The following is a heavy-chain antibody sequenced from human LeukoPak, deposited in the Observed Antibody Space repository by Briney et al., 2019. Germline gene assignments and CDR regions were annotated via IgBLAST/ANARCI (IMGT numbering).Heavy chain of an antibody. CDR2: ISGGTTYT. D-gene: IGHD3-16*01. CDR3: ARTLRDLYSFDY. V-gene: IGHV3-11*03. J-gene: IGHJ4*02. CDR1: GFTFSDYH. Sequence: PGGSLRLSCAASGFTFSDYHMSWSRQAPGKGLEWVSYISGGTTYTNYADSVRGRFAISRDNAQNSLFLQMDSLSAEDTAIYYCARTLRDLYSFDYWGQGTLVTVSS.